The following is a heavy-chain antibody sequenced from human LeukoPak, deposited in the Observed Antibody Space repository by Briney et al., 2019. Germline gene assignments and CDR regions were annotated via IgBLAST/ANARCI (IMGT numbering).Heavy chain of an antibody. CDR2: ISGSGGST. CDR1: GFTFSSYA. J-gene: IGHJ4*02. V-gene: IGHV3-23*01. Sequence: GGSLRLSCVASGFTFSSYAMSWVRQAPGKGLEWVSAISGSGGSTYYADSVKGRFIISRDNSKNTLYLQMNSLRAEDTAVYYCAKDRPPTAETTFFDYWGREPWSPSPQ. D-gene: IGHD1-14*01. CDR3: AKDRPPTAETTFFDY.